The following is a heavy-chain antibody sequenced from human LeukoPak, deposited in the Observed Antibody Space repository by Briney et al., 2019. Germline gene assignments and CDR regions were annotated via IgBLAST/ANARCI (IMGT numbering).Heavy chain of an antibody. CDR2: IYSGGST. J-gene: IGHJ5*02. CDR3: ARNWFDP. Sequence: GGSLRLSCAASGFTVSSDYMSWVRQAPGKGLEWVSVIYSGGSTYYADFVKGRFTISRDKSKNTVYLQMNSLRFEDTAMYYCARNWFDPWGQGTLVTVSS. CDR1: GFTVSSDY. V-gene: IGHV3-53*05.